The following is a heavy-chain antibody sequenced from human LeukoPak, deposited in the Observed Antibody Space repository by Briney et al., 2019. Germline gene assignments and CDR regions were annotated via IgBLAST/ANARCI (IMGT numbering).Heavy chain of an antibody. Sequence: GGSLRLSCAASGFTVSSNYMSWVRQAPGKGLEWVSVIYSGGSTYYADSVKGRFTISRDNSKNTLYLQMNSLRAEDTAVYYCTITMIVVTGDYFDYWGQGTLVTVSS. D-gene: IGHD3-22*01. J-gene: IGHJ4*02. CDR3: TITMIVVTGDYFDY. CDR2: IYSGGST. CDR1: GFTVSSNY. V-gene: IGHV3-66*01.